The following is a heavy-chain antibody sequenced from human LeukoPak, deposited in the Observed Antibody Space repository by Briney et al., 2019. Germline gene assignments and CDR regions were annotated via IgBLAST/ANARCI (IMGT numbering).Heavy chain of an antibody. J-gene: IGHJ3*02. CDR1: GFTFSSYS. D-gene: IGHD5-18*01. CDR2: ISSSSSTI. CDR3: AGGWIQLWHDAFDI. V-gene: IGHV3-48*01. Sequence: GGSLRLSCAASGFTFSSYSMNWVRQAPGKGLEWVSYISSSSSTIYYADSVKGRFTISRDNAKNSLYLQMNSLRAEDTAVYYCAGGWIQLWHDAFDIWGQGTMVTVSS.